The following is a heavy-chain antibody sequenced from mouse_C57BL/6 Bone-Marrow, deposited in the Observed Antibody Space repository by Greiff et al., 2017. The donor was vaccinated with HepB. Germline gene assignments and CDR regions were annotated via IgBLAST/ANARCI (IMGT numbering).Heavy chain of an antibody. J-gene: IGHJ4*01. CDR2: INPNYGTT. D-gene: IGHD1-1*01. Sequence: EVKLMESGPELVKPGASVKISCKASGYSFTDYNMNWVKQSNGKSLEWIGVINPNYGTTSYNQKFKGKATLTVDQSSSTAYMQLNSLTSEDSAVYYCARSVLRNYAMDYWGQGTSVTVSS. CDR1: GYSFTDYN. V-gene: IGHV1-39*01. CDR3: ARSVLRNYAMDY.